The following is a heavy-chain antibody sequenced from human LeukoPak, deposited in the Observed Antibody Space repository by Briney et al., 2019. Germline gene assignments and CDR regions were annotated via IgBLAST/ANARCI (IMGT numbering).Heavy chain of an antibody. CDR3: ARLEAAAGTVDY. CDR1: GYSFSTYW. J-gene: IGHJ4*02. CDR2: IYPDDSDT. Sequence: GESLKISCKGSGYSFSTYWIAWVRQMPGKGLEWMGIIYPDDSDTRYSPSFQGQVTISADKSISIAYLQWGSLKASDTAMYYCARLEAAAGTVDYWGQGTLVTVSS. D-gene: IGHD6-13*01. V-gene: IGHV5-51*01.